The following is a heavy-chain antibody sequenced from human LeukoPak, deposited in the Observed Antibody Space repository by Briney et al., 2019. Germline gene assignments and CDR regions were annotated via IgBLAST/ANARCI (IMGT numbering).Heavy chain of an antibody. CDR2: INPNSGGT. CDR3: AREVGAVAGPGHFDY. D-gene: IGHD6-19*01. Sequence: GASVKVSCKASGYTFTGYYMHWVRQAPGQGLEWMGWINPNSGGTNYAQKFQGRVTMTRDTSISTAYMELSRLRSDDTAVYYCAREVGAVAGPGHFDYWGQGTLVTVSS. V-gene: IGHV1-2*02. J-gene: IGHJ4*02. CDR1: GYTFTGYY.